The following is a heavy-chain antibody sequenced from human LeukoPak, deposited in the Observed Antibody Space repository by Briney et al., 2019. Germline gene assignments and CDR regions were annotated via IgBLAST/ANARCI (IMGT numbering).Heavy chain of an antibody. CDR3: ARDPYYYDGDAFDI. CDR1: GFTVSSNY. J-gene: IGHJ3*02. D-gene: IGHD3-22*01. V-gene: IGHV3-53*01. Sequence: GGSLRLSCAASGFTVSSNYMSWVRQAPGKGLEWVSVIYSGGSTYYADSVKGRFTISRDNSKNTLYLQMNSLRAEDTAVYYCARDPYYYDGDAFDIWGQGTMVTVSS. CDR2: IYSGGST.